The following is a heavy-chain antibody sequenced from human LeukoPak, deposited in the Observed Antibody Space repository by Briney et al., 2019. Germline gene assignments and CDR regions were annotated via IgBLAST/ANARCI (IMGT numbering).Heavy chain of an antibody. V-gene: IGHV3-30*18. CDR2: ISYDGSNK. Sequence: PGRSLRLSCAASRFTFSSYGMHWVRQAPGKGLEWVAVISYDGSNKYYADSVKGRFTISRDNSKNTLYLQMNSLRAEDTAVYYCVKILGYCSGGSCLFDYWGQGTLVTVSS. CDR1: RFTFSSYG. CDR3: VKILGYCSGGSCLFDY. J-gene: IGHJ4*02. D-gene: IGHD2-15*01.